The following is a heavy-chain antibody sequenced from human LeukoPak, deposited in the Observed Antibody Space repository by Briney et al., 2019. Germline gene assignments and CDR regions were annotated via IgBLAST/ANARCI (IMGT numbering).Heavy chain of an antibody. CDR2: FYYTGST. D-gene: IGHD1-14*01. V-gene: IGHV4-39*01. CDR1: GGSISSSRYY. J-gene: IGHJ4*02. Sequence: SETLSLTCTVSGGSISSSRYYWGRLRQPPGKGLEWIGTFYYTGSTYYTPSLKSRVTISVDTSESQFSLKLSSVTAADTAVYYCARLGPEGPFDYWGQGTLVTVSS. CDR3: ARLGPEGPFDY.